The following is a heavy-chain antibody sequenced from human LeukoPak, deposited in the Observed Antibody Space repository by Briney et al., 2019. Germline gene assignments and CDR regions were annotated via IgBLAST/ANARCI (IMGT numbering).Heavy chain of an antibody. V-gene: IGHV3-48*03. Sequence: GGSLRLSCAASGFTFSSYAMSWVRQAPGKGLEWVSYISTSGSTQYYADSVKGRFTISRDNAKNSLCLQMNSLRAEDTAVYYCAREGSCSTTTCHFSFDYWGQGILVTVSS. CDR1: GFTFSSYA. CDR3: AREGSCSTTTCHFSFDY. CDR2: ISTSGSTQ. D-gene: IGHD2-2*01. J-gene: IGHJ4*02.